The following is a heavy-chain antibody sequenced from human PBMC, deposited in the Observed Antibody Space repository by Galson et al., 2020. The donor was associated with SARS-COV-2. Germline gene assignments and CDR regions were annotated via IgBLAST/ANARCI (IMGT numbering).Heavy chain of an antibody. CDR1: GYTFTSYG. CDR2: ISAYNGNT. V-gene: IGHV1-18*01. D-gene: IGHD3-3*01. CDR3: ARVILRFLEWWRMGAFDI. Sequence: ASVKVSCKASGYTFTSYGISWVRQAPGQGLEWMGWISAYNGNTNYAQKLQGRVTMTTDTSTSTAYMELRSLRSDDTAVYYCARVILRFLEWWRMGAFDIWGQGTMVTVSS. J-gene: IGHJ3*02.